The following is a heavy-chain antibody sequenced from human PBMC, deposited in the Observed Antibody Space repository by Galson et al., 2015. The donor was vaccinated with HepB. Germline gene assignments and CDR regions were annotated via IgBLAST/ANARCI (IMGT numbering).Heavy chain of an antibody. CDR3: ARLLFDYGDYGSELVSPLYNWFDP. CDR1: GGSISSGGYS. Sequence: TLSLACAVSGGSISSGGYSWSWIRQPPGKGLEWIGHIYYTGSTYYNPSLKSRLTISVDTSKNQFSLKLSSVTAADTAVYYCARLLFDYGDYGSELVSPLYNWFDPWGQGTLVTVSS. D-gene: IGHD4-17*01. V-gene: IGHV4-30-4*07. J-gene: IGHJ5*02. CDR2: IYYTGST.